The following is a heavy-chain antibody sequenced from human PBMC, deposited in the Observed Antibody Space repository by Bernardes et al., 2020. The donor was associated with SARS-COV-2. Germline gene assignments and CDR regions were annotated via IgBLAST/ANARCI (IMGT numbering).Heavy chain of an antibody. CDR2: IGSYVGNI. V-gene: IGHV1-18*01. Sequence: ASVKVSCKTYGYTFSGYGISWVRQAPGQGLEWMGWIGSYVGNIKYAQKFQDRMTMTTDTSTTTGYMELRNLRSDDTAVYFCARSVRSTGQRTFDFWGQGTLVTVSS. J-gene: IGHJ4*02. CDR3: ARSVRSTGQRTFDF. CDR1: GYTFSGYG. D-gene: IGHD2-8*02.